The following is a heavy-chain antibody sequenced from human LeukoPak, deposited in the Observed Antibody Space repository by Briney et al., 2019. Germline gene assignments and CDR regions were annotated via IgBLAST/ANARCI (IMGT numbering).Heavy chain of an antibody. CDR2: IYPSDSDT. D-gene: IGHD5-18*01. J-gene: IGHJ4*02. CDR1: GYTFTNYW. CDR3: ARLIPGYSLFDY. V-gene: IGHV5-51*01. Sequence: GASLKISCKGSGYTFTNYWIGWVRQMPGKGLEGMGSIYPSDSDTKYSPSFQGQVTISADKSITTAYLQWSSLKASDSAMYYCARLIPGYSLFDYWGQGTLVTVSS.